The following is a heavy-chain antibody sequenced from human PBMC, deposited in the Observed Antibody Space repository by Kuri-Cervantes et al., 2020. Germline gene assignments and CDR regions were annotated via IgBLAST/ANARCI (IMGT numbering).Heavy chain of an antibody. D-gene: IGHD3-16*01. CDR3: ARGAAIGY. V-gene: IGHV3-48*01. CDR1: GFTFSSYA. J-gene: IGHJ4*02. Sequence: GESLKISCAASGFTFSSYAMSWVRQAPGKGLEWVSYISSSSSTIYYADSVKGRFTISRDNAKNSLYLQMDSLGAEDTAVYYCARGAAIGYWGQGTLVTVSS. CDR2: ISSSSSTI.